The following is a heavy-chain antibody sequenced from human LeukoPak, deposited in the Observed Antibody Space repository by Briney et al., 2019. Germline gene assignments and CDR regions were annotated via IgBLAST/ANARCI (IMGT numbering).Heavy chain of an antibody. CDR1: GGSISSYY. Sequence: PSETLSLTCTVSGGSISSYYWSWIRQPPGKGLEWIGYIYYSGTTNYNPSLKSRVTISVDTSKNQFSLKLSSVTAADTAVYYCARGRFDRRGRVVTATRESGYYFDYWGQGTLVTVSS. V-gene: IGHV4-59*01. CDR2: IYYSGTT. CDR3: ARGRFDRRGRVVTATRESGYYFDY. D-gene: IGHD2-21*02. J-gene: IGHJ4*02.